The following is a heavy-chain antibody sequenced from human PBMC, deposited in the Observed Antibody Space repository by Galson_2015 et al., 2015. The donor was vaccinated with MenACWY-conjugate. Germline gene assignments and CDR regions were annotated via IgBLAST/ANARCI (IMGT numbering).Heavy chain of an antibody. CDR1: GFTFNSYW. Sequence: SLRLSRAASGFTFNSYWMHWVRQPPGKGLEWISYIKADGSFSNYADSVKGRFTISTDNAKNMVYLQMDGLGDEDTAVYFCARDNNWSFDSWGQGTLVTVSS. CDR2: IKADGSFS. CDR3: ARDNNWSFDS. V-gene: IGHV3-74*01. D-gene: IGHD1-1*01. J-gene: IGHJ4*02.